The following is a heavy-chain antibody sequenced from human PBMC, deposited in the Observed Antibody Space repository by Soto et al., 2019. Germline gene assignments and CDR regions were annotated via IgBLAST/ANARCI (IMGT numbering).Heavy chain of an antibody. J-gene: IGHJ4*02. Sequence: GVLRLSCAASGFTFSSYAMSWVRQAPGKGLEWVSAISGSGGSTYYADSVKGRLTISRDNSKNTLYLQMNSLRAEDTAVYYCAKPPRAMIVVVISYFDYWGQGTLVTVSS. CDR2: ISGSGGST. V-gene: IGHV3-23*01. CDR1: GFTFSSYA. D-gene: IGHD3-22*01. CDR3: AKPPRAMIVVVISYFDY.